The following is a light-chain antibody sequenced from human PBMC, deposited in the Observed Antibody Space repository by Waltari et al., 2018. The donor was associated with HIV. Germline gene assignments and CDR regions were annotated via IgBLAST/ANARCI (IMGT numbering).Light chain of an antibody. CDR3: CSYAGSSTSYV. V-gene: IGLV2-23*02. Sequence: QSALTQPASVSGSPGQSITISCTGTSSDVGNYNLVSWYQQHPGKAPKLMIYEVNKRPSGVSNRFSGSKSLNTASLTICGLQAEDEADYYCCSYAGSSTSYVFGIGTKVTVL. CDR1: SSDVGNYNL. J-gene: IGLJ1*01. CDR2: EVN.